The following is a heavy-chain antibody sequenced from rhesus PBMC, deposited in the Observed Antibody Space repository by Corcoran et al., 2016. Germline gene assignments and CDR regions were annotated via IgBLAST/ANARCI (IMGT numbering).Heavy chain of an antibody. V-gene: IGHV4-147*01. CDR1: GGSISSNY. Sequence: QLQLQESGPGLVKPSETLSLTCAVSGGSISSNYWSWIRQPPGKGMEWICYIYGGNGSNSYNPSLKSRIILSIDTSKNQFSLKLSSVTAADTAVYYCARAIAAAGTGYWGQGVLVTVSS. CDR3: ARAIAAAGTGY. CDR2: IYGGNGSN. D-gene: IGHD6-31*01. J-gene: IGHJ4*01.